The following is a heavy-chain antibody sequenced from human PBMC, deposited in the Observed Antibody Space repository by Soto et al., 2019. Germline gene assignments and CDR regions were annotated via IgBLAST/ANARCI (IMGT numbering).Heavy chain of an antibody. CDR3: ATDPVGGAKDY. CDR2: FDPEDGET. D-gene: IGHD3-16*01. V-gene: IGHV1-24*01. CDR1: GYTLTELS. J-gene: IGHJ4*02. Sequence: ASVKVSCKVSGYTLTELSMHWVRQAPGKGLEWMGGFDPEDGETIYAQKFQGRVTVTEDTSTDTAYMELSSLRSEDTAVYYCATDPVGGAKDYWGQGTLVTVSS.